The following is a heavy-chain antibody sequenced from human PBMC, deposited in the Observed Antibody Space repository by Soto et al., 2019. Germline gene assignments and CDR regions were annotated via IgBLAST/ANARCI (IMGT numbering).Heavy chain of an antibody. CDR1: GYIFTSYG. V-gene: IGHV1-18*01. CDR3: ARDYSSYGPFDY. CDR2: ISAYNGNT. J-gene: IGHJ4*02. Sequence: GSVKVSCKTSGYIFTSYGISWVRQAPGQGLEWMGWISAYNGNTNYAQKFQGRVTITRDTSASTAYMELSSLRSEDTAVYYCARDYSSYGPFDYWGQGTLVTVS. D-gene: IGHD5-18*01.